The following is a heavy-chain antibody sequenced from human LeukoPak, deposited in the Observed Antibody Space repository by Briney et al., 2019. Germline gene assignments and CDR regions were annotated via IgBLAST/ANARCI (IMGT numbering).Heavy chain of an antibody. Sequence: GVSLRLSCAASGFTFSSYAMSWVRQAPGKGLEWVSAISGSGGSTYYADSVKGRFTISRDNSKNTLYLQMNSLRAEDTAVYYCAKGSGSGSYTPYYFDYWGQGTLVTVSS. CDR1: GFTFSSYA. D-gene: IGHD3-10*01. J-gene: IGHJ4*02. CDR2: ISGSGGST. CDR3: AKGSGSGSYTPYYFDY. V-gene: IGHV3-23*01.